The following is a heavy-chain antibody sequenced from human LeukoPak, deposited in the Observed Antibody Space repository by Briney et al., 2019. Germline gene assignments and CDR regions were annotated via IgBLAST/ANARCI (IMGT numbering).Heavy chain of an antibody. CDR2: IYYSGST. CDR1: GDPISSTGYY. CDR3: ARTYYYDSGGYYSQWGNYFDY. V-gene: IGHV4-39*01. J-gene: IGHJ4*02. Sequence: PSETLSLTCSVSGDPISSTGYYWSWIRQPPGKGLEWIGYIYYSGSTYYNPSLKSRVTISVDTSKNQFPLKLSSVTAADTAVYYCARTYYYDSGGYYSQWGNYFDYWGQGTLVTVSS. D-gene: IGHD3-22*01.